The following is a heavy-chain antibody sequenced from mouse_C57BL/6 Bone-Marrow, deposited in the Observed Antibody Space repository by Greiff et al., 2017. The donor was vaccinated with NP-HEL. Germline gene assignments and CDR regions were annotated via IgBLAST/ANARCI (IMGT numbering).Heavy chain of an antibody. CDR2: IYPRSGNT. Sequence: VQLQQSGAELARPGASVKLSCKASGYTFTSYGISWVKQRTGQGLEWIGEIYPRSGNTYYNEKFKGKATLTADKSSSTAYMELRSLTSEDSAVYYCAMDYDGYLYWGQGTLVTVSA. V-gene: IGHV1-81*01. CDR3: AMDYDGYLY. J-gene: IGHJ3*01. D-gene: IGHD2-3*01. CDR1: GYTFTSYG.